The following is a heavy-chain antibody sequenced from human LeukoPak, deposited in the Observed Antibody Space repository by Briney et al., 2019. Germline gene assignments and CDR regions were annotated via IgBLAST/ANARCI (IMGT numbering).Heavy chain of an antibody. CDR3: ARDFFQMYYYGSGSYD. V-gene: IGHV1-69*06. D-gene: IGHD3-10*01. Sequence: ASVKVSCKASGGTFSSYAISWVRQAPGQGLEWMGGIIPIFGTANYAQKFQGRVTITADKSTSTAYMELSSLRSEDTAVYYCARDFFQMYYYGSGSYDWGQGTLVTVSS. CDR2: IIPIFGTA. J-gene: IGHJ4*02. CDR1: GGTFSSYA.